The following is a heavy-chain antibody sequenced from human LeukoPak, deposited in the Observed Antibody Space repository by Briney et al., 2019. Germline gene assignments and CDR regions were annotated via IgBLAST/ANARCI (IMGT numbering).Heavy chain of an antibody. Sequence: SVKVSCKASGGTFSSYAISWVRQAPGQGLEWMGGIIPIFGTANYAQKFQGRVTITADKSTSTAYMELSSLRSEDTAVYYCARSGWFGELLAHRNWSDPWGQGTLVTVSS. D-gene: IGHD3-10*01. V-gene: IGHV1-69*06. CDR2: IIPIFGTA. CDR1: GGTFSSYA. J-gene: IGHJ5*02. CDR3: ARSGWFGELLAHRNWSDP.